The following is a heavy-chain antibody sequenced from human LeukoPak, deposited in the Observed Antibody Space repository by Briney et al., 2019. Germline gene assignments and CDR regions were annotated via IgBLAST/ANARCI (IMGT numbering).Heavy chain of an antibody. CDR1: GFNFDDYG. CDR2: LNWNGGIT. Sequence: GGSLRLSCVASGFNFDDYGMNWVRQAPGKGLEWLSGLNWNGGITGYADSVKGRFTISRDNAKNSLYLQMNSLRADDTALYYCAGGDFSLRGDAFDIWGQGTKVTVSS. V-gene: IGHV3-20*04. D-gene: IGHD3-10*01. CDR3: AGGDFSLRGDAFDI. J-gene: IGHJ3*02.